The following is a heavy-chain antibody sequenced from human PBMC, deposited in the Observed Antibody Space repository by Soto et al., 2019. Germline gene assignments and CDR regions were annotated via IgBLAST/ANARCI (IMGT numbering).Heavy chain of an antibody. D-gene: IGHD5-18*01. Sequence: SETLSLTCTVSGGSISSYYWSWIRQPPGKGLEWIGYIYYSGSTNYNPSLKSRVTISVDTSKNQFSLKLSSVTAADTAVYYCARLGYSYGDRYYYYYMDVWGKGTTVTVSS. CDR2: IYYSGST. CDR1: GGSISSYY. V-gene: IGHV4-59*08. J-gene: IGHJ6*03. CDR3: ARLGYSYGDRYYYYYMDV.